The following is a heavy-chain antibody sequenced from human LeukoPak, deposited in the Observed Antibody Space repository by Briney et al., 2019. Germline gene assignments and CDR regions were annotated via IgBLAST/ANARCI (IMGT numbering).Heavy chain of an antibody. Sequence: KSSETLSLTCAVYGGSFSGYYWSWIRQPPGKGLEWIGEINHSGSTNYNPSLKSRVTISVDTSKNQFSLKLSSVTAADTAVYYCARDPYSGNYGNDYYYYMDVWGKGTTVTISS. V-gene: IGHV4-34*01. D-gene: IGHD1-26*01. CDR1: GGSFSGYY. J-gene: IGHJ6*03. CDR2: INHSGST. CDR3: ARDPYSGNYGNDYYYYMDV.